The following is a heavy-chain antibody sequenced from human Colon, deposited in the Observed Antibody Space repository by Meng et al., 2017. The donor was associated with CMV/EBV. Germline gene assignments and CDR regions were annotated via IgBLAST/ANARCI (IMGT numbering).Heavy chain of an antibody. V-gene: IGHV3-30*02. CDR2: IRFDGTQQ. Sequence: QFRLVGSWGGGVQSAVLVSLSCVTSGSIFRHYSLQWVRQSPGRWLEWVAHIRFDGTQQFYVQSVKGRFTVSRHDPKNTLYLQMNDLRPEDTGVYYCATDHLWGMPNWGRGTLVTVSS. D-gene: IGHD3-3*02. J-gene: IGHJ4*02. CDR3: ATDHLWGMPN. CDR1: GSIFRHYS.